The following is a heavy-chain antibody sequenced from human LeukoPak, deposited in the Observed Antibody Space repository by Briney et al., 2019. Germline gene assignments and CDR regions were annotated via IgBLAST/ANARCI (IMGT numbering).Heavy chain of an antibody. V-gene: IGHV4-34*01. CDR3: ARDYYDSSGYHYGD. CDR1: GGSFSGYY. D-gene: IGHD3-22*01. Sequence: SETLSLTCAVYGGSFSGYYWSWIRQPPGKGLEWIGEINHSGSTNYNPSLKSRVTISVDTPKNQFSLKLSSVTAADTAVYYCARDYYDSSGYHYGDWGQGTLVTVSS. CDR2: INHSGST. J-gene: IGHJ4*02.